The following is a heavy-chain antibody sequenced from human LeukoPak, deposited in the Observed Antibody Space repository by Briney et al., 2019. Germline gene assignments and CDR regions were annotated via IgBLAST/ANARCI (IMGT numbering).Heavy chain of an antibody. CDR2: ISSSGSTI. Sequence: GGSLRLSYAASGFTFSSYEMNWVRQAPGKGLEWVSYISSSGSTIYYADSVKGRFTISRDNAKNSLYLQMNSLRAEDTAVYYCASLVGFWSGTDDYWGQGTLVTVSS. CDR1: GFTFSSYE. CDR3: ASLVGFWSGTDDY. V-gene: IGHV3-48*03. D-gene: IGHD3-3*01. J-gene: IGHJ4*02.